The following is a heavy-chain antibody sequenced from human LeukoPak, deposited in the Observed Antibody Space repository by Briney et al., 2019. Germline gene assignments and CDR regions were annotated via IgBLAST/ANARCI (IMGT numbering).Heavy chain of an antibody. CDR1: GGSFSGYY. CDR3: AREGRRQYYGSGSYSH. D-gene: IGHD3-10*01. J-gene: IGHJ4*02. CDR2: INPSGTT. Sequence: PPETRSLTCAVDGGSFSGYYWSCNRQLPGDWLEWIGAINPSGTTNYNRSPKSRVTISVDTSQNQFSWKLSALTPTATPVYYCAREGRRQYYGSGSYSHWGQGTLVTVSS. V-gene: IGHV4-34*01.